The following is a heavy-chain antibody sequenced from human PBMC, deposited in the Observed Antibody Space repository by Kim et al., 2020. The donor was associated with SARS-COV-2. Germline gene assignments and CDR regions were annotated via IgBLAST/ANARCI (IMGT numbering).Heavy chain of an antibody. D-gene: IGHD3-3*01. CDR2: IWYDGSNK. CDR3: ARGTTSYDFWSGYRKYWFDP. J-gene: IGHJ5*02. CDR1: GFTFRSYG. V-gene: IGHV3-33*01. Sequence: GGSLRLSCAASGFTFRSYGIHWVRQAPGKGLEWVAVIWYDGSNKYYADSVKGRFTISRDNSKNTVYLQMNSLRAEDTAVYYCARGTTSYDFWSGYRKYWFDPWGQGTLVTVSS.